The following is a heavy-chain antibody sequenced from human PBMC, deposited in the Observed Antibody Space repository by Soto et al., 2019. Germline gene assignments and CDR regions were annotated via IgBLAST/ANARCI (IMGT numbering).Heavy chain of an antibody. D-gene: IGHD2-2*01. CDR1: GGSFSGYY. CDR3: ARGQIGYCSSTSCLHRWFDP. CDR2: INHSGST. Sequence: TSETLSLTCAVYGGSFSGYYWSWIRQPPGKGLEWIGEINHSGSTNYNPSLKSRVTISVDTSKNQFSLKLSSVTAADTAVYYCARGQIGYCSSTSCLHRWFDPWGQGTLVTVSS. J-gene: IGHJ5*02. V-gene: IGHV4-34*01.